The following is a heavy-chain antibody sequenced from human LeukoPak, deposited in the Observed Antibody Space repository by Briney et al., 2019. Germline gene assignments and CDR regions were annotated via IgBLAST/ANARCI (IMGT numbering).Heavy chain of an antibody. CDR2: MNPNSGNT. CDR3: ARVDRYHYYLDV. J-gene: IGHJ6*03. CDR1: GYTLTSYD. V-gene: IGHV1-8*01. Sequence: ASVKVSCKASGYTLTSYDINWVRRATGQGLEWMGWMNPNSGNTGYAQKFQGRVTMTRNTSISTAYMELSSLRFEDTAMYYCARVDRYHYYLDVWGKGTTVTVSS.